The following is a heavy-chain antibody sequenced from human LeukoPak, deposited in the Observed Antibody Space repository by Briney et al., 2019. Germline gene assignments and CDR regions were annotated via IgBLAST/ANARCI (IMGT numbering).Heavy chain of an antibody. CDR1: GFTFSSYS. V-gene: IGHV3-30*02. D-gene: IGHD4-17*01. J-gene: IGHJ4*02. CDR2: IRSDGSTS. CDR3: VKDHGAYDLDS. Sequence: GGSLRVSCAASGFTFSSYSMHWVRQAPGKGLQWVSHIRSDGSTSYCADSVKGRFTISRDNSKNTLYLQMNSLRPEDTAIYFCVKDHGAYDLDSWGQGTLVTVSS.